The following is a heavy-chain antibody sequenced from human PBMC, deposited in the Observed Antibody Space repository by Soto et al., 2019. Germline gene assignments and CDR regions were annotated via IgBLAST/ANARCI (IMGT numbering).Heavy chain of an antibody. V-gene: IGHV1-18*01. J-gene: IGHJ5*02. CDR3: AKLRVRFLEWLSFPRNNWFDP. D-gene: IGHD3-3*01. CDR1: GYTFTSYG. Sequence: GASVKVSCKASGYTFTSYGISWVRQAPGQGLEWMGWISAYNGNTNYAQKLQGRVTMTTDTSTSTAYMELRSLRAEDTAVYYCAKLRVRFLEWLSFPRNNWFDPWGQGTLVTVSS. CDR2: ISAYNGNT.